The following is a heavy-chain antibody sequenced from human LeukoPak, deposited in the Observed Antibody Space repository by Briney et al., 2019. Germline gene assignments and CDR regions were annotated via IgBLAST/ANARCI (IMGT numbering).Heavy chain of an antibody. CDR2: VNPNSGGT. D-gene: IGHD4-11*01. Sequence: ASVKVSCKASGYTFTGHYMHWVRQAPGQGLEWMGWVNPNSGGTNYAQKFQGRVTMTRDTSITTAYMDLSSLRSDDTAVYYCARDNYGSGDYWGQGTLVTVSS. CDR3: ARDNYGSGDY. J-gene: IGHJ4*02. V-gene: IGHV1-2*02. CDR1: GYTFTGHY.